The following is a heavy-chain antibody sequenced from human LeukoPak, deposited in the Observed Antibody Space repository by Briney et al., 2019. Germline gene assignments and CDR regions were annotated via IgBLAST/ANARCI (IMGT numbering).Heavy chain of an antibody. Sequence: PGGSLRLSCAASGFTVSSNYMSWVRQAPGKGLEWVSVIYSGGSTYYADSVKGRFTISRDNSKNTLYLQMNSLRAEDTAVYYCAKDRRYFDWLSPPDYWGQGTLATVSS. D-gene: IGHD3-9*01. CDR3: AKDRRYFDWLSPPDY. V-gene: IGHV3-53*05. J-gene: IGHJ4*02. CDR2: IYSGGST. CDR1: GFTVSSNY.